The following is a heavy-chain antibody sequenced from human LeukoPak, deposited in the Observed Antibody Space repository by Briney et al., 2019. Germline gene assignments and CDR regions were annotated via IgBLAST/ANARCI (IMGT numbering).Heavy chain of an antibody. J-gene: IGHJ4*02. CDR3: ARFGRRYQLHPFDY. Sequence: PSETLSLTCTVSGGSISSSSYYWGWIRQPPGKGLEWIGSIYYSGSTYYNPSLKSRVTISVDTSKNQFSLKLSSVTAADTAVYYCARFGRRYQLHPFDYWGQGTLVTVSS. CDR2: IYYSGST. V-gene: IGHV4-39*01. D-gene: IGHD2-2*01. CDR1: GGSISSSSYY.